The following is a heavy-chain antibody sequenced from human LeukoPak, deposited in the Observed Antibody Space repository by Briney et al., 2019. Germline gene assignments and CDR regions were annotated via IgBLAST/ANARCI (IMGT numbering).Heavy chain of an antibody. CDR1: GFTFSSYA. Sequence: PGGSLRLSCAASGFTFSSYAMHWVRQSPGKGLEYVSGISTNWCSTYYADSVKGRFTISRDNYKNTLFIQMGSLRDEAMDVYYCARGGGRNTTMVWAFDYWGQGNLVTVSS. CDR3: ARGGGRNTTMVWAFDY. D-gene: IGHD5-18*01. J-gene: IGHJ4*02. V-gene: IGHV3-64*02. CDR2: ISTNWCST.